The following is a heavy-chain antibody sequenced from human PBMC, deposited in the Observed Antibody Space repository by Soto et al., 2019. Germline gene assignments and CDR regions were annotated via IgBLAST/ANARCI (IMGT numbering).Heavy chain of an antibody. V-gene: IGHV3-66*01. Sequence: EVQLVESGGGLVQPGGSLRLSCAASGFTVSTKYMSWVRQAPGKGLEWVSVIYSGGSTFYADSVRGRFTISRDNSKNTLNLQMNSLRAEDTAVHYCARDLWAADYWGQGTLVTVSS. D-gene: IGHD3-16*01. CDR1: GFTVSTKY. CDR3: ARDLWAADY. J-gene: IGHJ4*02. CDR2: IYSGGST.